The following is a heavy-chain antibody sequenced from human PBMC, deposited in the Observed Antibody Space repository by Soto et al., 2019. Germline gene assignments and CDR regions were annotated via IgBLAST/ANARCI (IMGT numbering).Heavy chain of an antibody. V-gene: IGHV3-11*06. CDR1: GFSFSDYY. CDR2: ISPKSTYR. D-gene: IGHD2-21*01. CDR3: TRGVGGGQFEH. Sequence: QVHLVESGGGLVKPGGSLRLSCETSGFSFSDYYMTWIRQAPGKGLEWLSHISPKSTYRNYADSVKGRFTISRDNAKSSLYLQLNSLRVVDTAIYYCTRGVGGGQFEHLGQGALVTVSS. J-gene: IGHJ4*02.